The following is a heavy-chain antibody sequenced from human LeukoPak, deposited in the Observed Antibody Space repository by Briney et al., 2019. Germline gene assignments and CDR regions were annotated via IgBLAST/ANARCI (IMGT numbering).Heavy chain of an antibody. D-gene: IGHD6-13*01. V-gene: IGHV1-69*13. CDR2: IIPIFGTG. CDR1: GGTFSSYA. J-gene: IGHJ4*02. Sequence: GASVKVSCKASGGTFSSYAISWVRQAPGQGLEWMGGIIPIFGTGNYAQKFQGRVTITADESTSTAYMELSSLRSEDTAVYYCAREGLAAAAGKFDYWGQGTLVTVSS. CDR3: AREGLAAAAGKFDY.